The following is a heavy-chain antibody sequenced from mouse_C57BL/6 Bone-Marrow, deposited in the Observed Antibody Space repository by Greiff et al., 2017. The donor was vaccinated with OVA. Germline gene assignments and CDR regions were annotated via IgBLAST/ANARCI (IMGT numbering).Heavy chain of an antibody. CDR2: IRSKSSNYAT. CDR3: VREDYYDSSSYWYFDV. J-gene: IGHJ1*03. V-gene: IGHV10-3*01. D-gene: IGHD1-1*01. Sequence: EVMLVESGGGLVQPKGSLKLSCAASGFTFNTYAMHWVRQAPGKGMEWVARIRSKSSNYATYYADSVKDRFNISRDDSQSMLYLQMNNLKTEDTAMYYCVREDYYDSSSYWYFDVWGTGTTVTVSS. CDR1: GFTFNTYA.